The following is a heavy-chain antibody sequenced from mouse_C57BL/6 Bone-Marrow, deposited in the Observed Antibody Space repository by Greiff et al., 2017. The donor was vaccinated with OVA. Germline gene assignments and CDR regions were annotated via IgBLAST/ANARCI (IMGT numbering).Heavy chain of an antibody. Sequence: VQLQESGPGLVAPSQSLSITCTVSGFSLTSYGVDWVRQSPGKGLEWLGVIWGVGSTNYNSALKSRLSISKDNSKSQVFLKMNSLQTDDTAMYYCASRAGTAWFAYWGRGTLVTVSA. J-gene: IGHJ3*01. CDR3: ASRAGTAWFAY. V-gene: IGHV2-6*01. CDR1: GFSLTSYG. CDR2: IWGVGST. D-gene: IGHD3-3*01.